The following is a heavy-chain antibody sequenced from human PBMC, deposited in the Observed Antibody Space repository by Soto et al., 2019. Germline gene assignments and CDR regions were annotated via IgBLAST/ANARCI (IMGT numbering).Heavy chain of an antibody. J-gene: IGHJ4*02. CDR3: ARDAGTYYDSSGPPDY. CDR1: GYTFTSYY. CDR2: INPSGGST. Sequence: ASVKVSCKASGYTFTSYYMHWVRQAPGQGLEWMGIINPSGGSTSYAQKFQGRVTMTRDTSTSTVYMELSSLRSEDTAVYYCARDAGTYYDSSGPPDYWGQGXLVTVYS. D-gene: IGHD3-22*01. V-gene: IGHV1-46*01.